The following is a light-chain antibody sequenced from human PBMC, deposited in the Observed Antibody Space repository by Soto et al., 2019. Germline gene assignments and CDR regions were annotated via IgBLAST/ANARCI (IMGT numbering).Light chain of an antibody. V-gene: IGKV1-33*01. Sequence: DIQITQSPSSLSASVGDRVRITCQASQDISNYLNWYQQKPGKAPKLLIYDASNLETGVPSRFSGSGSGTDFTFTISSLQPEDIATYYCQQVNSYPLTFGQGTRLEIK. CDR3: QQVNSYPLT. J-gene: IGKJ5*01. CDR2: DAS. CDR1: QDISNY.